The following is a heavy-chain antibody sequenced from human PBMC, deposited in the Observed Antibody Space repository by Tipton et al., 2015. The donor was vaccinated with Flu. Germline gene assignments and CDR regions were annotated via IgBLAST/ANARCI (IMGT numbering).Heavy chain of an antibody. CDR2: IYMGGTT. Sequence: TLSLTCSVSGDYIGSRYYWSWIRQPAGKGLEWIGRIYMGGTTNYNPSLKNRVSISLDTANDQFSLKVNSVTAADSAVYYCARSDYFVFDYDSGAFDPWGRGALVTVSS. J-gene: IGHJ5*02. D-gene: IGHD3-22*01. CDR3: ARSDYFVFDYDSGAFDP. V-gene: IGHV4-61*02. CDR1: GDYIGSRYY.